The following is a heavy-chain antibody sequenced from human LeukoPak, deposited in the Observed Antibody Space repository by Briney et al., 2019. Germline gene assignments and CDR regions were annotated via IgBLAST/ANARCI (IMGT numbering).Heavy chain of an antibody. D-gene: IGHD3-10*01. Sequence: GGSLRLSCAASGFTFSSYSMNWVRQAPGKGLEWVSSISSSSSYIYYADSVKGRFTISRDNAKNSLYLQMNSLRAEDTAVYYCARDRRGYYDSGSYYPLIWGQGTLVTVSP. CDR3: ARDRRGYYDSGSYYPLI. CDR2: ISSSSSYI. V-gene: IGHV3-21*01. CDR1: GFTFSSYS. J-gene: IGHJ4*02.